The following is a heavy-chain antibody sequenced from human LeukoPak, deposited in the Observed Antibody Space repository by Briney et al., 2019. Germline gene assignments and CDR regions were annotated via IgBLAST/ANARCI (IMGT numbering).Heavy chain of an antibody. D-gene: IGHD4-17*01. CDR3: ARGTGYGVFDY. CDR1: GISFSSSW. J-gene: IGHJ4*02. Sequence: GGSLRLSCAASGISFSSSWMHWVRQGPGKGLEWVSRIHSDGGSTTYADSVRGRFTSSRDNAKNTPYLQMNSLRAEDTAVYYCARGTGYGVFDYWGQGTRVTVSS. CDR2: IHSDGGST. V-gene: IGHV3-74*01.